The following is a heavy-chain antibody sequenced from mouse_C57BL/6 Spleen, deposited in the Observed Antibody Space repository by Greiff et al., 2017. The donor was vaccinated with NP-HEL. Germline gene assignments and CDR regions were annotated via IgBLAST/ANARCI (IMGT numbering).Heavy chain of an antibody. Sequence: SSAASGFTFSDYGMHWVRQAPEKGLEWVAYISSGSSTIYYADTVKGRFTISRDNAKNTLFLQMTSLRSEDTAMYYCARGSNLDYWGQGTTLTVSS. V-gene: IGHV5-17*01. CDR3: ARGSNLDY. CDR1: GFTFSDYG. J-gene: IGHJ2*01. CDR2: ISSGSSTI. D-gene: IGHD2-5*01.